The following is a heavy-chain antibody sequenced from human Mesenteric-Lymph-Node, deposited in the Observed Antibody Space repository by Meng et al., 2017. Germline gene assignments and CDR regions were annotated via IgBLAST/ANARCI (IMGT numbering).Heavy chain of an antibody. Sequence: QVQLVESGGGLVNRGGSLRLSCAASGFSFSDYYMTWIRQAPGKGLEWVSYISSSGRTMYYADSVKGRFTISRDNAQKSLYLQMNSLRAEDTAIYHCVRTWWDATLVRAFDYWGQGTLVTVSS. CDR1: GFSFSDYY. D-gene: IGHD2-8*02. J-gene: IGHJ4*02. V-gene: IGHV3-11*01. CDR3: VRTWWDATLVRAFDY. CDR2: ISSSGRTM.